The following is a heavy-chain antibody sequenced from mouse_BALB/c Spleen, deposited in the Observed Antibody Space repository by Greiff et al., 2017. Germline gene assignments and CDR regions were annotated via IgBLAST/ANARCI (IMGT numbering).Heavy chain of an antibody. Sequence: VQLKESGGGLVQPGGSLRLSCATSGFTFADYYMSWVRQPPGKALEWLGFIRNKANGYTTEYSASVKGRFTISRDNSQSILYLQMNTLRAEDSATYYCAREDYGSQFDYWGQGTTLTVSS. J-gene: IGHJ2*01. V-gene: IGHV7-3*02. D-gene: IGHD1-1*01. CDR2: IRNKANGYTT. CDR1: GFTFADYY. CDR3: AREDYGSQFDY.